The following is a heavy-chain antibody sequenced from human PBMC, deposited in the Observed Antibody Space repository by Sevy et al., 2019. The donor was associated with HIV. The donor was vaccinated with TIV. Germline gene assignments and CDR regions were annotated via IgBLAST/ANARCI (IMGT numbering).Heavy chain of an antibody. Sequence: GGSLRLSFAASGFTFRNYDMHWVRQAPGKGLEWISFIRYDGSHKSYAESVKGRFTISRDNSKNTLDLHMNSLRPEDTAVYFCAKDAPSRFDYWGQGALVTVSS. V-gene: IGHV3-30*02. CDR3: AKDAPSRFDY. CDR2: IRYDGSHK. CDR1: GFTFRNYD. J-gene: IGHJ4*02.